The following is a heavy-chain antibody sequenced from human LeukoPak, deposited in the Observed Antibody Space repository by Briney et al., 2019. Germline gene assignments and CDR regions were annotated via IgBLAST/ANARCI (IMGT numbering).Heavy chain of an antibody. D-gene: IGHD2-15*01. CDR1: GFTFNTYA. CDR2: ITGNSGRT. Sequence: PGGSLRLSCAASGFTFNTYAMAWVRQAPGKGLQCASGITGNSGRTYYADSVKGRFTISRDNSKNTLYLQMNSLRAEDTAVYYCAKSYGYCSGGSCPLDGMDVWGQGTTVTVSS. J-gene: IGHJ6*02. V-gene: IGHV3-23*01. CDR3: AKSYGYCSGGSCPLDGMDV.